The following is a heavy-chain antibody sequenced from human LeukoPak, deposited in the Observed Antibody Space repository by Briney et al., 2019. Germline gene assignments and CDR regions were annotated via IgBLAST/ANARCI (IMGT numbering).Heavy chain of an antibody. Sequence: SQTLSLTCTVSGGSISSGTYYWSWIRQPPGKGPEWIGSIYHSGSTYYNPSLKSRVTISVDTSKNQFSLKLSSVTAADTAVYYCARILRRGDKDYWGQGTLVTVSS. CDR2: IYHSGST. V-gene: IGHV4-39*07. J-gene: IGHJ4*02. CDR3: ARILRRGDKDY. CDR1: GGSISSGTYY. D-gene: IGHD3-10*01.